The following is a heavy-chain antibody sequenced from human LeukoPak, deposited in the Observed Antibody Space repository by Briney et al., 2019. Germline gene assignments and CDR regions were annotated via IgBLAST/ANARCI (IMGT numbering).Heavy chain of an antibody. D-gene: IGHD1-26*01. V-gene: IGHV4-61*02. Sequence: SETLSLTCTVSGGSISSGTYHWSWIRQPAGKGLEWIGRMYTSGSTTYNPSLKSRVTISVDTSKNQFSLKLSSVTAADTAVYYRARDIVGALYWGQGTLVTVSS. CDR1: GGSISSGTYH. J-gene: IGHJ4*02. CDR2: MYTSGST. CDR3: ARDIVGALY.